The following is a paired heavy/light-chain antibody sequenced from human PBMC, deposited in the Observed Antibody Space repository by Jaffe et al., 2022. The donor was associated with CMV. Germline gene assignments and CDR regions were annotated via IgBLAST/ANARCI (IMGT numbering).Light chain of an antibody. Sequence: DIQMTQSPSSLSASVGDRVTITCRASQGIPNSLAWYQQKPGKAPKLLVYTASTLESGVPSRFSGSGSGTDYTLTISSLQPEDFATYYCHQYYSTPYTFGPGTKVDVK. J-gene: IGKJ3*01. CDR1: QGIPNS. CDR2: TAS. CDR3: HQYYSTPYT. V-gene: IGKV1-NL1*01.
Heavy chain of an antibody. CDR1: GFSLHTYV. J-gene: IGHJ4*02. Sequence: QVQLVESGGGVVQPGRSLRLSCAASGFSLHTYVMHWVRQAPGKGLEWVALISYDGSKRYYGDSVKGRITISRDNSKNSLYLEMNSLRPEDTAVYYCARDGTIFGVGPQDAPTEWGQGTLVTVSS. D-gene: IGHD3-3*01. CDR2: ISYDGSKR. CDR3: ARDGTIFGVGPQDAPTE. V-gene: IGHV3-30*03.